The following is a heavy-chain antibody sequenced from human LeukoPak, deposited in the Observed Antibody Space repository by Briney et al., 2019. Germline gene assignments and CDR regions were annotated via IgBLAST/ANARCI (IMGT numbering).Heavy chain of an antibody. V-gene: IGHV1-2*02. CDR2: INPNSGGT. CDR3: ARDLEEGGFWSGYYPPTNWFDP. D-gene: IGHD3-3*01. Sequence: ASVKVSCKASGYTFTGYYMHWVRQAPGQGLEWMGWINPNSGGTNYAQKFQGRVTMTRDTSISTAYMELSRLRSDDTAVYYCARDLEEGGFWSGYYPPTNWFDPWGQGTLVTVSS. CDR1: GYTFTGYY. J-gene: IGHJ5*02.